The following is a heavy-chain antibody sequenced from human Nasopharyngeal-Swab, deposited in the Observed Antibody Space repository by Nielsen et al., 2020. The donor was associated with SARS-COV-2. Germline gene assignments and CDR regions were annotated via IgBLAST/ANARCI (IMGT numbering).Heavy chain of an antibody. J-gene: IGHJ6*03. CDR3: VRDNYYHYYMDV. CDR2: IYYSGAT. Sequence: WIRQPPGKGLEWIGNIYYSGATYYGPFLKSRLTILVDTSQNQFSLTMSPVTASDTAVYYCVRDNYYHYYMDVWGQGTTVTVSS. D-gene: IGHD2-15*01. V-gene: IGHV4-39*01.